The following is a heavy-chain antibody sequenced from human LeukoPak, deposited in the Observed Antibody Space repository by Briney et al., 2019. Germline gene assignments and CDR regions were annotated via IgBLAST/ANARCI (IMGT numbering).Heavy chain of an antibody. D-gene: IGHD2-21*01. CDR3: ARDGAYCGGDCYPSDAFDI. V-gene: IGHV4-4*02. Sequence: SETLSLTCAVSGGSISSSNWWSWVRQPPGKGLEWIGEIYHSGSTNYNPSLKSRVTMSVDTSKNQFSLKLSSVAAADTAVYYCARDGAYCGGDCYPSDAFDIWGQGTMVTVSS. CDR2: IYHSGST. J-gene: IGHJ3*02. CDR1: GGSISSSNW.